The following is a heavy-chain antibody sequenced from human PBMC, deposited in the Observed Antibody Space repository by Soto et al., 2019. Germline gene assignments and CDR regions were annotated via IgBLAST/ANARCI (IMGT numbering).Heavy chain of an antibody. Sequence: QVQLQESGPGLVKPSETLSLTCTVSGGSISGYYWSWIRQPPGKGLEWIGYFSNSGNTNYNPSLKSRLSISVDTSKNQVSLRLRSVTAADTAVYYCARDSAVGATKRGFEYWGQGTLVTVSS. CDR1: GGSISGYY. J-gene: IGHJ4*02. D-gene: IGHD1-26*01. CDR2: FSNSGNT. CDR3: ARDSAVGATKRGFEY. V-gene: IGHV4-59*01.